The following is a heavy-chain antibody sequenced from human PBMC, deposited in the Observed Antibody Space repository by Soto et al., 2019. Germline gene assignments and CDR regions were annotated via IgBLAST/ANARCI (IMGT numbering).Heavy chain of an antibody. V-gene: IGHV6-1*01. CDR2: AYYRSKWYN. J-gene: IGHJ6*02. CDR3: ARGEYYDFWSGYYSGYYYYGMDV. Sequence: SQTLSLTCAISGDSVSSNSATWNWIRQSPSRGLEWLGRAYYRSKWYNDYAVSVEGRITINPDTSKNQFSLQLNSVTPEDTAVYYCARGEYYDFWSGYYSGYYYYGMDVWGQGTTVTVSS. CDR1: GDSVSSNSAT. D-gene: IGHD3-3*01.